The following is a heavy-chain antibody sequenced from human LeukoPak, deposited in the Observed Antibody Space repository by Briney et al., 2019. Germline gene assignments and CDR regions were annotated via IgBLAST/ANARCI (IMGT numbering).Heavy chain of an antibody. V-gene: IGHV3-48*02. CDR2: IGTSSSTI. J-gene: IGHJ4*02. D-gene: IGHD4-23*01. Sequence: PGGSLRLSCAASGFTFSTYGMNWVRQAPGKGLEWFSYIGTSSSTIYYADSVKGRFTISRDNAKNSLYLQMNSLRDEDTAVYYCARHDYGGNSGDYWGQGTLVTVSS. CDR1: GFTFSTYG. CDR3: ARHDYGGNSGDY.